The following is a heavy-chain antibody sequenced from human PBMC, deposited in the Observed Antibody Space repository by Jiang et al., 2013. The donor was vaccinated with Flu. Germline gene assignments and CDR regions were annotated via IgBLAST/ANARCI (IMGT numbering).Heavy chain of an antibody. D-gene: IGHD2-2*01. J-gene: IGHJ6*02. V-gene: IGHV3-74*01. Sequence: SCAASGFPFDDYGMTWVRQVPGKGLVWVSRINSDGSTTSYADFVKGRFTISRDNAKNTLYLQMNRLRAEDTAMYYCARDIMDQPNGMDVWGQGTTVTVSS. CDR3: ARDIMDQPNGMDV. CDR2: INSDGSTT. CDR1: GFPFDDYG.